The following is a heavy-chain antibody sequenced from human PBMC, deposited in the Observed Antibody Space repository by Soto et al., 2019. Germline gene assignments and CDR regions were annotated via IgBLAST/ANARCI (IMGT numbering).Heavy chain of an antibody. CDR3: ARDDYGDYPRGYFDL. V-gene: IGHV3-23*01. D-gene: IGHD4-17*01. CDR1: GFTFSNYA. Sequence: EVQLLESGGALVQPGGTLRLSCAASGFTFSNYAMSWVRQAPGKGLEWVSAVSASGDRTYYAASVTGRFTISRDNSKNTLLVQMNSLRAEDTAVYFCARDDYGDYPRGYFDLWGRGTLVTVSS. J-gene: IGHJ2*01. CDR2: VSASGDRT.